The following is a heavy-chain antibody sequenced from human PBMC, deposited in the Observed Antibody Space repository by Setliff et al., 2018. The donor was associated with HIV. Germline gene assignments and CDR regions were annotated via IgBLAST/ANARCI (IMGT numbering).Heavy chain of an antibody. D-gene: IGHD5-12*01. J-gene: IGHJ4*02. CDR3: ARVFVDIAVLRVLEYYFDS. Sequence: TLSLTCTVSGGSISSSSYYWGWVRQPPGKGLEWIGSMYYSGSTYYTPSLKSRITISLDTSKNQFSLRMRSVTAADTAVYYCARVFVDIAVLRVLEYYFDSWGRGTLVTVSS. CDR1: GGSISSSSYY. V-gene: IGHV4-39*07. CDR2: MYYSGST.